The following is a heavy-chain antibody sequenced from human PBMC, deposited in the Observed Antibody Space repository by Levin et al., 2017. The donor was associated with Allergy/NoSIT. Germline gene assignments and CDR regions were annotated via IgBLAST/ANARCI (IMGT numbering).Heavy chain of an antibody. D-gene: IGHD3-16*01. CDR1: GFTFSSYW. CDR2: INSDGSST. V-gene: IGHV3-74*01. CDR3: AKGGGKVFDY. J-gene: IGHJ4*02. Sequence: GVSLRLSCAASGFTFSSYWMHWVRQAPGKGLVWVSRINSDGSSTTYADSVKGRFTISRDNAKNTLYLQMNSLRAEDTAVYYCAKGGGKVFDYWGQGTLVTVSS.